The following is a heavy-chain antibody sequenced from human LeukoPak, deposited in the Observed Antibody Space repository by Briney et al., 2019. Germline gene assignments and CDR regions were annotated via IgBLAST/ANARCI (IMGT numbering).Heavy chain of an antibody. CDR3: ARAPSERDDYGDYIVDP. J-gene: IGHJ5*02. D-gene: IGHD4-17*01. CDR1: DYTFTSYG. CDR2: ISAYNGNT. Sequence: ASVKVSCKASDYTFTSYGISWVRQAPGQGLEWMGWISAYNGNTNYAQKLQGRVTMTTDTSTSTAYMELRSLRSDDTAVYYCARAPSERDDYGDYIVDPWGQGTLVTVSS. V-gene: IGHV1-18*01.